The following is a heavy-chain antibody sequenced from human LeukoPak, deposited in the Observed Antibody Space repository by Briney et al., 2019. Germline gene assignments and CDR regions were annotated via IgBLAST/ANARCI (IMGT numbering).Heavy chain of an antibody. CDR3: ARHQGSLPSSSDY. CDR2: INPSGGST. V-gene: IGHV1-46*01. J-gene: IGHJ4*02. Sequence: GASVKVSYKASGYTFTSYYMHWVRQAPGQGLEWMGIINPSGGSTSYAQKFQGRVTMTRDTSTSTVYMELSSLKASDTAMYYCARHQGSLPSSSDYWGQGTLVTVSS. D-gene: IGHD6-13*01. CDR1: GYTFTSYY.